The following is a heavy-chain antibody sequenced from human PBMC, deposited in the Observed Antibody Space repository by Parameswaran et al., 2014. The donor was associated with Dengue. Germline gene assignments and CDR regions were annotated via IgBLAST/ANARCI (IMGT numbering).Heavy chain of an antibody. CDR3: ARSFRNYYGSGSYYNPYYFDY. V-gene: IGHV4-34*01. J-gene: IGHJ4*02. Sequence: SQTLSLTCAVYGGSFSGYYWSWIRQPPGKGLEWIGEINHSGSTNYNPSLKSRVTISVDTSKNQFSLKLSSVTAADTAVYYCARSFRNYYGSGSYYNPYYFDYWGQGTLVTVSS. D-gene: IGHD3-10*01. CDR1: GGSFSGYY. CDR2: INHSGST.